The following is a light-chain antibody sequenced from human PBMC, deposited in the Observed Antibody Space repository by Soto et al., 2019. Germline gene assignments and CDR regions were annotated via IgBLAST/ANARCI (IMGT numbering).Light chain of an antibody. CDR3: QQYVTSPWA. V-gene: IGKV3-20*01. CDR2: GAS. CDR1: QSVSSSF. Sequence: SQSVSSSFLAWYQQKPGQAPRLLIYGASNRATGIPDRFSGSGSGTDFTLTISRLEPEDFAVYYCQQYVTSPWAFGQGTKVDIK. J-gene: IGKJ1*01.